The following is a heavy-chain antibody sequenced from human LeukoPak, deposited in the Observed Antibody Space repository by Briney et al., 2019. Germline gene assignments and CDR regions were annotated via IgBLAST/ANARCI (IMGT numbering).Heavy chain of an antibody. CDR2: ISGSGGST. V-gene: IGHV3-23*01. CDR1: GFTFSSYA. D-gene: IGHD6-13*01. Sequence: PGGSLRLSCAASGFTFSSYAMSWVRQAPGKGLEWVSAISGSGGSTYYADSVKGRFTISRDNSKNTLYQQMNSLRAEDTAVYYCAKRYSSSWELDYWGQGTLVTVSS. CDR3: AKRYSSSWELDY. J-gene: IGHJ4*02.